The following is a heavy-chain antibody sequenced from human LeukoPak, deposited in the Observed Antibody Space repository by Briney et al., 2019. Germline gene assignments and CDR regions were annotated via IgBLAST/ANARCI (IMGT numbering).Heavy chain of an antibody. CDR1: GFTFSDYY. Sequence: GGSLRLSCAASGFTFSDYYMSWIRQAPGKGLEWVSYISSSGSTIYYADSVKGRFTISRDNAKNSLYLQMNSLRAEDTAVYYCARAPLLVITMVRGSPRFDYWGQGTLVTVSS. V-gene: IGHV3-11*01. J-gene: IGHJ4*02. CDR3: ARAPLLVITMVRGSPRFDY. CDR2: ISSSGSTI. D-gene: IGHD3-10*01.